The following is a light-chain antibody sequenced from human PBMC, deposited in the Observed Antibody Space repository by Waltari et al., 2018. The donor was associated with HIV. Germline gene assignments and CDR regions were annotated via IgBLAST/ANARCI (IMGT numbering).Light chain of an antibody. Sequence: QPMLSRPPSASGTSGQRVTISCAGIRSNIGRNTVTWNQQHTGTATKIPIYSNSQRPSGVPDRFSGSKSGTSASLAISGLQSEDEAEYYCAAWDDSLTGSHVIFGGGTKLTVL. J-gene: IGLJ2*01. V-gene: IGLV1-44*01. CDR1: RSNIGRNT. CDR2: SNS. CDR3: AAWDDSLTGSHVI.